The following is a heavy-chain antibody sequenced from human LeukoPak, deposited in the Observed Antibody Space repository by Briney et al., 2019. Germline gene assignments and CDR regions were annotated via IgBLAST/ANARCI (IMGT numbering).Heavy chain of an antibody. CDR2: INEDGSQK. D-gene: IGHD5-12*01. V-gene: IGHV3-7*02. Sequence: PGGSLRLSCAASGYIFRRYWVSWVRQAPGKGLEWVANINEDGSQKNYVDSVKGRFIISRDNAKNSLYLQMNSIKVEHTAVYYCVSPGGYDRWASITWGQGTMVSVST. J-gene: IGHJ4*02. CDR3: VSPGGYDRWASIT. CDR1: GYIFRRYW.